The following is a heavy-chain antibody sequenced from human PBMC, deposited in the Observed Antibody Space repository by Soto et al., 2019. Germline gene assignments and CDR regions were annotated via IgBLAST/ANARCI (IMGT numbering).Heavy chain of an antibody. J-gene: IGHJ4*02. CDR3: ARESEDLTSNFDY. V-gene: IGHV3-21*06. CDR2: ISSTTNYI. CDR1: GFTVSSNY. Sequence: PGGSLRLSCAASGFTVSSNYMNWVRQAPGKGLEWVSSISSTTNYIYYGDSMKGRFTISRDNAKNSLDLEMNSLRAEDTAVYYCARESEDLTSNFDYWGQGTLVTVSS.